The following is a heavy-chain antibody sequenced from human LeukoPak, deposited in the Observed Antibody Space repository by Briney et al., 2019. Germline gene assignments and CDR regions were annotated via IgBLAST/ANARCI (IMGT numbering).Heavy chain of an antibody. CDR2: IYYSGST. J-gene: IGHJ4*02. V-gene: IGHV4-59*01. D-gene: IGHD1-7*01. Sequence: TSETLSLTCTVSGGSISSYYWSWIRRPPGKGLEWIGYIYYSGSTNYNPSLKSRVTISVDTSKNQFSLKLSSVTAADTAVYYCARETSVARSFDYWGQGTLVTVSS. CDR3: ARETSVARSFDY. CDR1: GGSISSYY.